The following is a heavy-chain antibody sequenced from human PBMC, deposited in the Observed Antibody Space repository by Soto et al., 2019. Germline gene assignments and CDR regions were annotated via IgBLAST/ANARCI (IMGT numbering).Heavy chain of an antibody. CDR2: FSAGGSR. J-gene: IGHJ4*02. V-gene: IGHV3-23*01. D-gene: IGHD6-19*01. Sequence: PGGSLRLSCAASGFTVSSSAMIWVRQAPGKRLEWVATFSAGGSRYYADSVKGRFTISRNSSQNTLYLQMNGLRAEDTALYYCAKDRGSGGIVAGTPDYWGQGTLVTVSS. CDR1: GFTVSSSA. CDR3: AKDRGSGGIVAGTPDY.